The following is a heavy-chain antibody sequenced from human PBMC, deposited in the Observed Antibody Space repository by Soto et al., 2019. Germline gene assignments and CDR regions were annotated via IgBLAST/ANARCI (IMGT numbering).Heavy chain of an antibody. Sequence: PSETLSLTCSVSGDSISTEGYYWSWIRQHPGKGLEWIGYIYYSGLTSYNPSLKSRVTISRATSKNQFYLKLSSVTAADTAVYYYARSRSYYVEDFQKWGQGTLVTVS. J-gene: IGHJ1*01. CDR3: ARSRSYYVEDFQK. CDR2: IYYSGLT. D-gene: IGHD1-26*01. V-gene: IGHV4-31*03. CDR1: GDSISTEGYY.